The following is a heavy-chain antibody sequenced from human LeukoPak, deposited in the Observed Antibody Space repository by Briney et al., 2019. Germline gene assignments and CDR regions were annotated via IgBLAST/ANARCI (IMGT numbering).Heavy chain of an antibody. D-gene: IGHD5-18*01. CDR3: TRLNTYGLYFDS. CDR1: GGSISTSGYY. CDR2: MSFDGNT. Sequence: SETLSLTCSVSGGSISTSGYYWGWIRQSPGKGLEWIVSMSFDGNTFYNPSLKSRVTISLDTSRNPFSLRLTSVTAADTAIHFCTRLNTYGLYFDSWGQGSLVIVSS. J-gene: IGHJ4*02. V-gene: IGHV4-39*07.